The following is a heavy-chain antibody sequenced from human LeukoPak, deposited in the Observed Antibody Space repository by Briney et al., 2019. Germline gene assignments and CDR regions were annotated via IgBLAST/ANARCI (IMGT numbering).Heavy chain of an antibody. CDR2: ISYDGSNK. V-gene: IGHV3-30*18. CDR3: AKDGAVAGIIDY. J-gene: IGHJ4*02. CDR1: GFTFSSYG. D-gene: IGHD6-19*01. Sequence: GGSLRLSCAASGFTFSSYGMHWVRQAPGKGLEWVAVISYDGSNKYYADSVKGRFTISRDNSKNTLYLQMNSLRAEDTAVYYCAKDGAVAGIIDYWAREPWSPSPQ.